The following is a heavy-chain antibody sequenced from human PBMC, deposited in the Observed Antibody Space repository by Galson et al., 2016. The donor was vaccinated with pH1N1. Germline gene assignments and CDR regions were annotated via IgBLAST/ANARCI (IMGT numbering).Heavy chain of an antibody. D-gene: IGHD4-17*01. CDR2: IDWDDDK. V-gene: IGHV2-70*01. Sequence: PALVTPTQTLTLTCTFSGFSLSTSGMCVSWIRQPPGKALEWLALIDWDDDKYYSTSLKTRLTISKDTSKNQVVLTMTNMDPVDTATYYCARILYGDYGGHFDYWGQGTLVTVSS. CDR1: GFSLSTSGMC. J-gene: IGHJ4*02. CDR3: ARILYGDYGGHFDY.